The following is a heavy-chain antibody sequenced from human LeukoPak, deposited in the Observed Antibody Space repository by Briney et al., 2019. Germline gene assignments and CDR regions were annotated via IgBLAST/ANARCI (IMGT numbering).Heavy chain of an antibody. CDR1: GFTFSSYG. J-gene: IGHJ4*02. CDR2: ISYDGSNK. D-gene: IGHD2-21*02. CDR3: AKSLET. V-gene: IGHV3-30*18. Sequence: PGGSLRLSCAASGFTFSSYGMHWVRQAPGKGLEWVAVISYDGSNKYYADSVKGRFTISRDNSKNTLYLQMNSLRAEDTAVYYCAKSLETGGQGTLVTVSS.